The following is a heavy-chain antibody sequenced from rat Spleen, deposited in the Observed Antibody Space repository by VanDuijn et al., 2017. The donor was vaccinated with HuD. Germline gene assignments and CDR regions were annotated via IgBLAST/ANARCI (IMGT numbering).Heavy chain of an antibody. CDR2: ITNASGRT. D-gene: IGHD1-12*02. Sequence: EVQLVESGGGLVQPGRSLKLSCVASGFTFNNYWMTWIRQAPGRGLEWVASITNASGRTYYSDFVKGRFTISRDNAKSTLSLQMNILRSEDTATYYCTTDTFYDGTYYPGGFDYWGQGVMVTVSS. V-gene: IGHV5-31*01. CDR1: GFTFNNYW. CDR3: TTDTFYDGTYYPGGFDY. J-gene: IGHJ2*01.